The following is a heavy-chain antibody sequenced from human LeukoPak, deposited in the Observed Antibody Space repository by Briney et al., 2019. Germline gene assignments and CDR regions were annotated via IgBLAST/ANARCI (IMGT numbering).Heavy chain of an antibody. CDR2: ISYDGSNK. V-gene: IGHV3-33*08. Sequence: AGGSLRLSCAASGFTFSSYGMHWVRQAPGKGLEWVSVISYDGSNKYYADSVKGRFTISRDNSKNTLYVQMNSLRAEDTAVYYCAKGVGASFHDAFDIWGQGTMVIVSS. D-gene: IGHD1-26*01. CDR3: AKGVGASFHDAFDI. J-gene: IGHJ3*02. CDR1: GFTFSSYG.